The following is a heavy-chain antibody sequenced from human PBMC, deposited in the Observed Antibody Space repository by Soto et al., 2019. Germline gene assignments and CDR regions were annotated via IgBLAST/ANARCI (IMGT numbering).Heavy chain of an antibody. D-gene: IGHD3-10*01. J-gene: IGHJ5*02. Sequence: SETLSLTCAVYAGSISSGGYSWSWIRQPPGKGLEWIGYIYHSGSSYYNPSLKRRVTISVDRSKNQFSLKLSSVTAADTAVYYCARAVVRGVTTGYWFDPWGQGTLVTVSS. CDR1: AGSISSGGYS. CDR3: ARAVVRGVTTGYWFDP. CDR2: IYHSGSS. V-gene: IGHV4-30-2*01.